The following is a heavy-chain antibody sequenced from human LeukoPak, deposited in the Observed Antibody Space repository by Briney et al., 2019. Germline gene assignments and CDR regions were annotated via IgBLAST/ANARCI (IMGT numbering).Heavy chain of an antibody. D-gene: IGHD3-3*01. V-gene: IGHV4-39*07. Sequence: PSETLSLTCTVSGGSISSSSYYWGWIRQPPGNGLEWIGSIYYSGSTYYNPSLKSRVTISVDTSKNQFSLKLSSVTAADTAVYYCARARWEDGVVITWPLFDYWGQGTLVTVSS. J-gene: IGHJ4*02. CDR1: GGSISSSSYY. CDR2: IYYSGST. CDR3: ARARWEDGVVITWPLFDY.